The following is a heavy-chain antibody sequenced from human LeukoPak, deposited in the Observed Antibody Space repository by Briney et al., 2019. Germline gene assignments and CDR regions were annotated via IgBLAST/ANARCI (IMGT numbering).Heavy chain of an antibody. J-gene: IGHJ3*02. D-gene: IGHD3-10*01. V-gene: IGHV4-38-2*02. CDR1: GYSISSGYY. CDR3: ARDSYGSGIITSFTFDI. CDR2: IYHSGST. Sequence: PSETLSLTCTVSGYSISSGYYWGWIRQPPGKGLEWIGSIYHSGSTYYNPSLKSRVTISVDTSKNQFSLKLSSVTAADTAVYYCARDSYGSGIITSFTFDIWGQGTMVTVSS.